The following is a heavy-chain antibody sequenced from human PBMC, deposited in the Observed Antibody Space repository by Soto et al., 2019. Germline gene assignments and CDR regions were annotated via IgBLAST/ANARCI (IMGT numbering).Heavy chain of an antibody. J-gene: IGHJ4*02. Sequence: QITLNESGPTPVKPRQPLTLTCTFSGFSLTTSGVGVGWIRQSPGKAPEWLALLYWDDDKRYSPSLKSRLTITKDTSKNQVVLTMADLDPADTATYYCAHRVLRTVFGLVTTTAIYFDFWGQGPPVAVSS. V-gene: IGHV2-5*02. D-gene: IGHD3-3*01. CDR2: LYWDDDK. CDR1: GFSLTTSGVG. CDR3: AHRVLRTVFGLVTTTAIYFDF.